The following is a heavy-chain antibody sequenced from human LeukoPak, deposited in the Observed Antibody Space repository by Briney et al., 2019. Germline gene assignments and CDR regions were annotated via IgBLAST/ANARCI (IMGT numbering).Heavy chain of an antibody. CDR2: IKQDGSEK. CDR3: AREGGAYYYDSSGYFDY. CDR1: GFTFSSYL. D-gene: IGHD3-22*01. V-gene: IGHV3-7*01. Sequence: QPGGSLRLSCAASGFTFSSYLMSWVRQAPGKGLEWMANIKQDGSEKYYVDSVKGRFTISRDNAKNSLYLQMNSLRAEDTAVYYCAREGGAYYYDSSGYFDYWGQGTLVTVSS. J-gene: IGHJ4*02.